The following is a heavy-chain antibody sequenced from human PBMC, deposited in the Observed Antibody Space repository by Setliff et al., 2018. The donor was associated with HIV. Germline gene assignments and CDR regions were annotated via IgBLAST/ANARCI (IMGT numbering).Heavy chain of an antibody. CDR2: TNPQSDIA. V-gene: IGHV1-69*10. Sequence: GASVKVSCKASGYTFTSFGISWVRQAPGQRPEWMGGTNPQSDIANYAQRFQGRVTITADHSTTTTYMELTSLRADDTAVYYCVRVGPWYYARSGYLASWDYWGQGTLVTVSS. CDR3: VRVGPWYYARSGYLASWDY. D-gene: IGHD3-22*01. J-gene: IGHJ4*02. CDR1: GYTFTSFG.